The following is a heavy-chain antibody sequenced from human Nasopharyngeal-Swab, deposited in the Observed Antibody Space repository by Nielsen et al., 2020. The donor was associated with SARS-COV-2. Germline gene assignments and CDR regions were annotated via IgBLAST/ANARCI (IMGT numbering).Heavy chain of an antibody. Sequence: ASVKVSCKASGYTFTSHGINWLRQAPGQGLEWLGWISAYNGNTNYAQKLQGRVTMTTDTSTSTAYMELTSLRSDDTAVYYCASGKWLPDYWGQGTLVTVSS. V-gene: IGHV1-18*01. J-gene: IGHJ4*02. D-gene: IGHD5-24*01. CDR2: ISAYNGNT. CDR1: GYTFTSHG. CDR3: ASGKWLPDY.